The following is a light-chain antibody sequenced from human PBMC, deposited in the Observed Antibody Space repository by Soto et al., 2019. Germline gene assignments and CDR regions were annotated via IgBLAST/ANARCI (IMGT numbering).Light chain of an antibody. CDR3: QQRTKWPSST. V-gene: IGKV3-11*01. Sequence: DIVLTQSPATLSLSPGERATLSCRASQSVSSYLAWYQQKPGQAPTLLIYDASNRATGIPARFSGSGSGTDFTLTISSLEPEDFAVYYCQQRTKWPSSTFGQGTRLEIK. J-gene: IGKJ5*01. CDR2: DAS. CDR1: QSVSSY.